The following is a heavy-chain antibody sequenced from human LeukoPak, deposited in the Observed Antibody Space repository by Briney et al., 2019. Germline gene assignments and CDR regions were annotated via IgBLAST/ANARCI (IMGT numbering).Heavy chain of an antibody. D-gene: IGHD6-13*01. CDR3: ARGRWSSSYEYYYYMDV. V-gene: IGHV1-8*03. Sequence: ASVKVSCKASGYTFTGYYMHWVRQAPGQGLEWMGWMNPNSGNTGYAQKFQGRVTITRNTSISTAYMELSSLRSEDTAVYYCARGRWSSSYEYYYYMDVWGKGTTVTVSS. J-gene: IGHJ6*03. CDR1: GYTFTGYY. CDR2: MNPNSGNT.